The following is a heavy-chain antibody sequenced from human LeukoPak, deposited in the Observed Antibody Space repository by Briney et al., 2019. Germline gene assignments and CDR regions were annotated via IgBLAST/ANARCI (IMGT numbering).Heavy chain of an antibody. V-gene: IGHV3-23*01. Sequence: GGSLRLSCAASGFTFSSYAMSWVRQAPGKGLEWVSAIGGSGTSAYYADSRKGRFTISRDNSKNTLYLQVNSLRAEDTAVYYCAKDDSAYSYASFDYWGQGTLVTVSS. D-gene: IGHD5-18*01. J-gene: IGHJ4*02. CDR1: GFTFSSYA. CDR3: AKDDSAYSYASFDY. CDR2: IGGSGTSA.